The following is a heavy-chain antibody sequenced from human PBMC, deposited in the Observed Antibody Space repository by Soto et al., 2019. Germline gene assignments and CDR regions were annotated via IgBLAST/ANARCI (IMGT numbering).Heavy chain of an antibody. CDR2: INPNSGGT. V-gene: IGHV1-2*04. D-gene: IGHD3-9*01. J-gene: IGHJ3*02. CDR3: ARALTGYYIDAFDI. CDR1: GYTSTGYK. Sequence: GASVKVSGKASGYTSTGYKMHGGRHAPGQGLEWMGWINPNSGGTNYAQKFQGWVTRTRDTSISTAYIELSRLRSDDTAVYYCARALTGYYIDAFDIWGQGTMVTVSS.